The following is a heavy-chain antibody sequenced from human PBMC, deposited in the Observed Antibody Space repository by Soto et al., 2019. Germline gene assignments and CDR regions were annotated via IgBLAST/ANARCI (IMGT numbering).Heavy chain of an antibody. CDR2: ISTDGRDK. CDR3: AKDHDLAAAGYYFDY. D-gene: IGHD6-13*01. Sequence: QMQLVESGGGVVQHGRSLRLSCAASGFTFSSYAMHWVRQAPGKGLEWVAVISTDGRDKYHADSVKGRFTISRDNSKNTLFLQMNSLRPEDTAVYFCAKDHDLAAAGYYFDYWGQGTLVTVSS. V-gene: IGHV3-30*01. CDR1: GFTFSSYA. J-gene: IGHJ4*02.